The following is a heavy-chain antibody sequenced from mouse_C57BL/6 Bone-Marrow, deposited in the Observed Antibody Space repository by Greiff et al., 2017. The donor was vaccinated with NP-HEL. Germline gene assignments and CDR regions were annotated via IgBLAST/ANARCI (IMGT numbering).Heavy chain of an antibody. Sequence: QVQLQQSGAELARPWASVQLSCKASGYTFTSYGISWVQPRTGPGLEWIGEIYPRSGNTYYNEKFKGKATLTADKSSSTAYMELRSLTSEDSAVYFCARGYYDSSYLFAYWGQGTLVTVSA. CDR1: GYTFTSYG. D-gene: IGHD1-1*01. V-gene: IGHV1-81*01. CDR3: ARGYYDSSYLFAY. J-gene: IGHJ3*01. CDR2: IYPRSGNT.